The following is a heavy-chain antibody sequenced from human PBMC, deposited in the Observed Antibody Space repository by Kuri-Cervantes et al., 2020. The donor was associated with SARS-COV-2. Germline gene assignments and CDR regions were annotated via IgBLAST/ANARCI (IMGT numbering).Heavy chain of an antibody. CDR1: GFTFSSYG. V-gene: IGHV3-30*18. CDR3: AKDPAYLLRFLEWLPLTYYFDY. J-gene: IGHJ4*02. D-gene: IGHD3-3*01. CDR2: ISYDGSNK. Sequence: GESLKISCAASGFTFSSYGVHWVRQAPGKGLEWVAVISYDGSNKYYADSVKGRFTISRDNSKNTLYLQMNSLRAEDTAVYYCAKDPAYLLRFLEWLPLTYYFDYWGQGTLVTVSS.